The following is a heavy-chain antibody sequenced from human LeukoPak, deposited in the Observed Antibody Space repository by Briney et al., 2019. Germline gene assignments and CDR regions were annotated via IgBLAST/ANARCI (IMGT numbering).Heavy chain of an antibody. V-gene: IGHV1-3*01. D-gene: IGHD7-27*01. Sequence: GASVKVSRKASGYTFTSYAMHWVRQAPGQRLEWMGWINAGNGNTKYSQKFRGRVTITRDTSASTAYMELSSLRSEDTAVYYCARGSGAYWYFDLWGRGTLVAVSS. J-gene: IGHJ2*01. CDR1: GYTFTSYA. CDR2: INAGNGNT. CDR3: ARGSGAYWYFDL.